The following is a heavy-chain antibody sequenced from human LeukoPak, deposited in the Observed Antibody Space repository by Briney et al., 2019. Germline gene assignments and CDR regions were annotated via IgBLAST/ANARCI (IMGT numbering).Heavy chain of an antibody. J-gene: IGHJ4*02. V-gene: IGHV3-53*01. CDR3: TREFDY. CDR1: GFTVSSNY. CDR2: IYTNDIT. Sequence: GGSLRLSCAASGFTVSSNYMSWVRQAPGKGLEWVSVIYTNDITYYADSVKGRFTISRDNSKNTLYLQMNSLRAEDTAMYYCTREFDYWGQGTLVTVSS.